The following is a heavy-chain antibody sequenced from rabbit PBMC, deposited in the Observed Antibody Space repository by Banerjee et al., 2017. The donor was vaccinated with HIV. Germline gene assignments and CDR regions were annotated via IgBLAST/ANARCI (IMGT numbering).Heavy chain of an antibody. Sequence: QEQLEESGGDLVKPEGSLTLTCTASGFSFSSNYDMCWVRQAPGKGLEWIACIYTGSSGSTYYASWAKGRFTISKTSSTTVALQMTSLTAADTATYFCARDLAGVIGWNFGLWGQGTLVTVS. V-gene: IGHV1S45*01. CDR2: IYTGSSGST. D-gene: IGHD4-1*01. J-gene: IGHJ3*01. CDR1: GFSFSSNYD. CDR3: ARDLAGVIGWNFGL.